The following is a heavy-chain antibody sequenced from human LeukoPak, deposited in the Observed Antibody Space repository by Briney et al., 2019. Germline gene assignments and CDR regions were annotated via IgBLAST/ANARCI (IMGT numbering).Heavy chain of an antibody. CDR2: IKEDGGEK. CDR1: GFTFSSHW. CDR3: ARDTIAAFDI. D-gene: IGHD3-9*01. V-gene: IGHV3-7*01. J-gene: IGHJ3*02. Sequence: PGGSLRLPCVASGFTFSSHWMRWVRQAPGKGLEWVANIKEDGGEKYYMDSVKGRFTISRDNAKNSLYLQMNSLRAEDTAVYYCARDTIAAFDIWGQGTMVTVSS.